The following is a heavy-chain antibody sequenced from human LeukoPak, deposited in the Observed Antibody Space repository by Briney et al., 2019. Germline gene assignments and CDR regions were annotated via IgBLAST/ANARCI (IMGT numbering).Heavy chain of an antibody. CDR1: GYTFTGYY. CDR3: ARDYRVVAAPFDY. Sequence: ASVKVSCKASGYTFTGYYMHWVRQAPGQGLEWMGWINPNSGGTNYAQKFQGRVTMARDTSISTAYMELSRLRSDDTAVYYCARDYRVVAAPFDYWGQGTLVTVSS. J-gene: IGHJ4*02. V-gene: IGHV1-2*02. CDR2: INPNSGGT. D-gene: IGHD2-15*01.